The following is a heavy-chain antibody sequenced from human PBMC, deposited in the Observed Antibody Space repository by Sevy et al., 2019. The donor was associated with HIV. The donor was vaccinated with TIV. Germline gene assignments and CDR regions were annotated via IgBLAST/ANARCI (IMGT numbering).Heavy chain of an antibody. V-gene: IGHV3-7*01. D-gene: IGHD2-2*02. CDR2: IKQDGGEK. J-gene: IGHJ3*02. CDR3: ARLNSYCSSTSCYRGNAFDI. CDR1: GFTFSSYW. Sequence: GGSLRLSCAASGFTFSSYWMSWVRQAPGKGLEWVANIKQDGGEKYYVDSVKGRFTISRDNAKNSLYLQMNSLRAEDTAVYYCARLNSYCSSTSCYRGNAFDIWGQGTMVTVSS.